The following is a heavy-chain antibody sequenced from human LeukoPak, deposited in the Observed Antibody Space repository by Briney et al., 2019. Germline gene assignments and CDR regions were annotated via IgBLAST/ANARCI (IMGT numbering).Heavy chain of an antibody. D-gene: IGHD1-26*01. CDR3: ARGGWELPEGSLDY. Sequence: PSETLSLTCAVYGESFSGYYWSWIRQPPGKGLEWIGEINHSGSTNFNPSLKSRVTISVDASKNQFSLKLSSVTAADTAVYYCARGGWELPEGSLDYWGQGTLVTVSS. J-gene: IGHJ4*02. V-gene: IGHV4-34*01. CDR2: INHSGST. CDR1: GESFSGYY.